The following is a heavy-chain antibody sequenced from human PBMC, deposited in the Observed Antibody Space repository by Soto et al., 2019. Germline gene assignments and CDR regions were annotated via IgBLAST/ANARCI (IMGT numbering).Heavy chain of an antibody. CDR3: ARDRGPSSGYYPYWFDP. D-gene: IGHD3-22*01. J-gene: IGHJ5*02. CDR2: IIPIFGTA. CDR1: GGTFSSYA. Sequence: QVQLVQSGAEVKKPGSSVKVSCKASGGTFSSYAITWVRQAPGQGLEWMGGIIPIFGTANYAQKFQARVTIPADXSXSXXYMELSSLRSEATAVYYCARDRGPSSGYYPYWFDPWGQGTLVTVSS. V-gene: IGHV1-69*12.